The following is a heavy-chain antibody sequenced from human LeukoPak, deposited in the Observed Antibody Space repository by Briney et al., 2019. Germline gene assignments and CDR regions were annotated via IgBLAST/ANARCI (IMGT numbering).Heavy chain of an antibody. V-gene: IGHV3-30*02. Sequence: GGSLRLSCTASGFTLSRYGLHWVRQAPGKGLEWVSFINDAGTKTYYADSVKGRFTISRDKSKNTLYLQMSNLRAGDTAVYYCAKDRRGGLYSSAQTLDYWGQGNQVTVSS. CDR3: AKDRRGGLYSSAQTLDY. J-gene: IGHJ4*02. CDR2: INDAGTKT. D-gene: IGHD6-25*01. CDR1: GFTLSRYG.